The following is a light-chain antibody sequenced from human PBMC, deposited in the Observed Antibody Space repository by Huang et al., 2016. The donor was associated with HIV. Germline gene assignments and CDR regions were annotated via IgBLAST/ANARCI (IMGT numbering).Light chain of an antibody. J-gene: IGKJ1*01. CDR2: TAS. CDR1: QDIDAY. CDR3: QKYNDVPRT. Sequence: DIQMTQSPSSLSASIGDRITISCRASQDIDAYLAWYQQKPGKVPNLLIYTASTLQAGGASRCSGSGAATNFTLTDGSLRPEDVGSYYCQKYNDVPRTFGHGTKVEIK. V-gene: IGKV1-27*01.